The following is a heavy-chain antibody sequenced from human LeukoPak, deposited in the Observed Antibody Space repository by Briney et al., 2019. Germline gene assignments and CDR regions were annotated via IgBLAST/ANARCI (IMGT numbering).Heavy chain of an antibody. V-gene: IGHV3-15*01. Sequence: PGGSLRLSCAASGLSFSNAWMSWVRQAPGRGLEWIGRIKSKAHGGTTDYAAPVKGTFIISREDSKDMLYLQMNSLKTEDTAVYYCTTAGQQWGQGTLVTVSS. CDR1: GLSFSNAW. J-gene: IGHJ1*01. CDR2: IKSKAHGGTT. CDR3: TTAGQQ.